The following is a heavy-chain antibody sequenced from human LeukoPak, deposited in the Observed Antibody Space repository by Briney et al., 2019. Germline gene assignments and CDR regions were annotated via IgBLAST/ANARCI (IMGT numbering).Heavy chain of an antibody. CDR2: INDSGDT. J-gene: IGHJ4*02. Sequence: SETLSLTCAVYGGPFSGYYWSWIRQSPGRGLEWVGQINDSGDTDYNPSLKSRVTISIDTSKKQFSLRLRSVTAADTALYYCARESSTWNSFEYWGQGTAVTVSS. V-gene: IGHV4-34*01. CDR3: ARESSTWNSFEY. CDR1: GGPFSGYY. D-gene: IGHD6-6*01.